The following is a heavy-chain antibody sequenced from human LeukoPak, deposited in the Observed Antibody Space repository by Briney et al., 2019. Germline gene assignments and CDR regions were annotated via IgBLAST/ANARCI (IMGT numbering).Heavy chain of an antibody. CDR2: VSYDGSYK. CDR3: ARAPGYGAAYYFDY. D-gene: IGHD1-1*01. CDR1: GFTFSNFA. V-gene: IGHV3-30*04. J-gene: IGHJ4*02. Sequence: HPGGSLRLSCAATGFTFSNFAMHWARQAPGKGPEWVAVVSYDGSYKYYADSVKGRFTISRDNSKNTLYLQMNSLRAEDTAVYYCARAPGYGAAYYFDYWGQGTLVTVSS.